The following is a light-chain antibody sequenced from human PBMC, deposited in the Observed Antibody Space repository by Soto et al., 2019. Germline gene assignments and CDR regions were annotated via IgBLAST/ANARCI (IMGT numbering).Light chain of an antibody. V-gene: IGKV1-9*01. J-gene: IGKJ3*01. CDR2: AAS. CDR1: QGISSY. Sequence: DIQLTQSPSFLSASVGDRVTITCRASQGISSYLAWYQQKPGKAPKLLIYAASTLQSGVPSRFSGSGSGTEFTLTISSLQAEDFASYYCQQLFSYPLFTFGPGTKVDSK. CDR3: QQLFSYPLFT.